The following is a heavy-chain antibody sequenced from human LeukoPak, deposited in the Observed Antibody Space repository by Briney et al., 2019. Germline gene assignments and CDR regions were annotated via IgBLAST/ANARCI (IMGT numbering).Heavy chain of an antibody. D-gene: IGHD3-16*01. CDR3: ARRPSGPGEYYYYYGMDV. CDR2: IYYSGST. V-gene: IGHV4-61*08. Sequence: KSSETLSLTCAVSGGSISSGGYSWSWIRQPPGKGLEWIGYIYYSGSTNYNPSLKSRVTISVDTSKNQFSLKLSSVTAADTAVYYCARRPSGPGEYYYYYGMDVWGQGTTVTVSS. CDR1: GGSISSGGYS. J-gene: IGHJ6*02.